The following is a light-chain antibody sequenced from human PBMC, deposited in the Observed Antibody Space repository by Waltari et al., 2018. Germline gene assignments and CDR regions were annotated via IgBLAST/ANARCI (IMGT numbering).Light chain of an antibody. CDR1: QDIEDE. Sequence: ETTLTQSPAFMSATPRDKVNISCRASQDIEDEMNWYQQKPGEGAIFIIQEATTLVPGIPPLFSGSGYGTDFTLTINNIQSEDVASYFCLEHDNFPTHTFGQGTKLEIK. J-gene: IGKJ2*01. CDR3: LEHDNFPTHT. V-gene: IGKV5-2*01. CDR2: EAT.